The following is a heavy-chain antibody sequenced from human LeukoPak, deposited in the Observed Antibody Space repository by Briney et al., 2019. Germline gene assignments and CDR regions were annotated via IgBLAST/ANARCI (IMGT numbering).Heavy chain of an antibody. CDR3: VKDRGPVPLDY. D-gene: IGHD3-10*01. CDR1: GFSFSIYG. V-gene: IGHV3-30*18. J-gene: IGHJ4*02. CDR2: ISHDGKND. Sequence: GGSLRLSCAASGFSFSIYGMHWVRQAPGKGLEWVAVISHDGKNDYFADSVKGRFTISSDNSKNTLYLQMNSLTTEDTAVYYCVKDRGPVPLDYWGQGTLVTVSS.